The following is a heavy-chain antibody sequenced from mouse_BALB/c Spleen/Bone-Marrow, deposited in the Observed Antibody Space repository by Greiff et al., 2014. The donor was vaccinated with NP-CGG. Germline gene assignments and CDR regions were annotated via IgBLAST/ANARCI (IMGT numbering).Heavy chain of an antibody. CDR3: AKQYGNYDWYFDV. J-gene: IGHJ1*01. V-gene: IGHV2-6-5*01. Sequence: VKLVESGPGLVAPSQSLSITCTVSGFSLNDYGVSWIRQPPGKGLEWLGVIWGGGSTYYNSALKSRLSISKDNSKSQFFLKMNSLQTDDTAMYYCAKQYGNYDWYFDVWGAGTTVTVSS. D-gene: IGHD2-1*01. CDR1: GFSLNDYG. CDR2: IWGGGST.